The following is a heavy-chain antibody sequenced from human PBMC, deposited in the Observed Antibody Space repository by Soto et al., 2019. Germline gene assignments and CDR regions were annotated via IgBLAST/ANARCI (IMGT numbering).Heavy chain of an antibody. D-gene: IGHD6-13*01. J-gene: IGHJ4*02. CDR3: ARDLGQQLFDY. CDR1: GYTFTSYG. CDR2: ISGHNGNK. Sequence: QVQLVQSGAEVKKPGASVKVSCKASGYTFTSYGLSWVRQAPGQGLEWMGWISGHNGNKKYAQKLQGRVSMTTDTSTSTAYMELRSLRSDDTAVYYCARDLGQQLFDYWGQGTLVTVSS. V-gene: IGHV1-18*01.